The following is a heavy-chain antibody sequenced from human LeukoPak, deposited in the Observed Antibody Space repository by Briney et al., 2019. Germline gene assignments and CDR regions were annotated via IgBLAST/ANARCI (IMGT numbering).Heavy chain of an antibody. CDR3: ARDRESYYDSSGYWNAFDI. CDR2: INPNSGGT. J-gene: IGHJ3*02. Sequence: ASVKVSCKASGYSFTVYFMHWVRQAPGEGLEWMGGINPNSGGTNYAQKFQGRVTMTRDTSITTVYMELSRLRSDDPSVYNRARDRESYYDSSGYWNAFDIWGQGTMVTVSS. V-gene: IGHV1-2*02. D-gene: IGHD3-22*01. CDR1: GYSFTVYF.